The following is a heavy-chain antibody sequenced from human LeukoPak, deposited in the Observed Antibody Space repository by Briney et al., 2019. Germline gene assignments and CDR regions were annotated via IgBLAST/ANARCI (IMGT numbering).Heavy chain of an antibody. CDR2: ISAYNGNT. CDR1: GGTFSSYA. D-gene: IGHD3-3*01. J-gene: IGHJ6*02. CDR3: ARSAPTDYDFWSGSTYGMDV. Sequence: ASVKVSCKASGGTFSSYAISWVRQAPGQGLEWMGWISAYNGNTNYAQKLQGRVTMTTDTSTSTAYMELRSLGSDDTAVYYCARSAPTDYDFWSGSTYGMDVWGQGTTVTVSS. V-gene: IGHV1-18*01.